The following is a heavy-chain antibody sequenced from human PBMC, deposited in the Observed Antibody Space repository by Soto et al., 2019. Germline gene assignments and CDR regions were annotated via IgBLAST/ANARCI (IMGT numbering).Heavy chain of an antibody. CDR3: ASSYYDSSSLRLGGDYYYYYGMDV. J-gene: IGHJ6*02. CDR2: INSDGSST. Sequence: PGGSLRLSCAASGFTFSSYWMHLVRQAPGKGLVWVSRINSDGSSTSYADSVKGRFTISRNNAKNTPYLQMNSLRAEDTAVYYCASSYYDSSSLRLGGDYYYYYGMDVWGQGTTVTVSS. CDR1: GFTFSSYW. V-gene: IGHV3-74*01. D-gene: IGHD3-22*01.